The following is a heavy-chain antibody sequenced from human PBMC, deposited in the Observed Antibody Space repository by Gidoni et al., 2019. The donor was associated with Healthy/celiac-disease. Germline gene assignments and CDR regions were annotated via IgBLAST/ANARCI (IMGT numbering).Heavy chain of an antibody. CDR3: ARMIDYGGKTPQGYFDY. J-gene: IGHJ4*02. Sequence: QVTLRESGPALVKPTQTLTLTCTFSGFSLSTSGMCVSWIRQPPGKALEWLALIDWDDDKYYSTSLKTRLTISKDTSKNQVVLTMTNMDPVDTATYYCARMIDYGGKTPQGYFDYWGQGTLVTVSS. V-gene: IGHV2-70*01. D-gene: IGHD4-17*01. CDR2: IDWDDDK. CDR1: GFSLSTSGMC.